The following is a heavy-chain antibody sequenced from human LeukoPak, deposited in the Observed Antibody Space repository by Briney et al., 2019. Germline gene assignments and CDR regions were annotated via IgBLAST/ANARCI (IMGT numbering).Heavy chain of an antibody. Sequence: PGGSLRLSCAASGFNFSSYAMSWVRQAPGKGLECVSAISGTGGTTNYADSVKGRFTISRDNSKNTLYLQMNSLRAEETALYYCAKDLVTGMTLPDAFGIWGQGTMVTISS. CDR3: AKDLVTGMTLPDAFGI. D-gene: IGHD1-1*01. J-gene: IGHJ3*02. CDR1: GFNFSSYA. V-gene: IGHV3-23*01. CDR2: ISGTGGTT.